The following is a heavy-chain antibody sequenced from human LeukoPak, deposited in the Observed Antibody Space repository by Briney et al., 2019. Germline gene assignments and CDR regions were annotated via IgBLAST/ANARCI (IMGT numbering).Heavy chain of an antibody. V-gene: IGHV3-30*04. CDR1: GFTFSSYA. CDR3: VRDNYSYRLDV. J-gene: IGHJ4*02. D-gene: IGHD2-21*01. CDR2: ISYDGSNK. Sequence: GGSLRLSCAASGFTFSSYAMHWVRQAPGKGLEWVAVISYDGSNKYYADSVKGRFTISRDNSKNTLYLHMNSLRAEDTAIYFCVRDNYSYRLDVWGQGTLVTVSS.